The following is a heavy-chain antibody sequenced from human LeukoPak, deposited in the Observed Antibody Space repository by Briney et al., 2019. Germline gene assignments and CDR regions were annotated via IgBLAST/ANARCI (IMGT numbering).Heavy chain of an antibody. V-gene: IGHV4-59*01. CDR1: GGSISGYY. CDR2: ISYSGST. Sequence: SETLSLTCSVSGGSISGYYWNWIPQRPGKGLEGFAFISYSGSTNYSPSLQSRVTISVDTSKNQLSLNLNSVTAADTAVYFCARGEVRGVDYYYGMDVWGQGTTVTVSS. J-gene: IGHJ6*02. CDR3: ARGEVRGVDYYYGMDV. D-gene: IGHD3-10*01.